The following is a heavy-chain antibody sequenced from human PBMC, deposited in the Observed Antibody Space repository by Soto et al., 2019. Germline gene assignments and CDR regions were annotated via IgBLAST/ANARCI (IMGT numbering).Heavy chain of an antibody. V-gene: IGHV1-18*01. J-gene: IGHJ4*02. D-gene: IGHD2-2*01. CDR3: ARTYCSSTSCYELREFDY. CDR2: ISAYNGNT. Sequence: ASVKVSCKAPGYTFTSYGISWVRQAPGQGLEWMGWISAYNGNTNYAQKLQGRVTMTTDTSTSTAYMELRSLRSDDTAVHYCARTYCSSTSCYELREFDYWGQGTLVTVSS. CDR1: GYTFTSYG.